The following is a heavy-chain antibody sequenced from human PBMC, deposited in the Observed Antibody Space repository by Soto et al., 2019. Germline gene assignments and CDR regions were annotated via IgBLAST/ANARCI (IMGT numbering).Heavy chain of an antibody. CDR3: AGIYSGSTGGTLRY. Sequence: QVQLQESGPGLVKPSQTLSLTCTVSGGSISRGGYYWSWIRQHPGKGLEWIGYIYYSGSTYYKPALKSRVTISVDTSKTQFSLKLSSVTAADTAVYYCAGIYSGSTGGTLRYWGQGTLVTVSS. CDR1: GGSISRGGYY. CDR2: IYYSGST. D-gene: IGHD1-26*01. V-gene: IGHV4-31*03. J-gene: IGHJ4*02.